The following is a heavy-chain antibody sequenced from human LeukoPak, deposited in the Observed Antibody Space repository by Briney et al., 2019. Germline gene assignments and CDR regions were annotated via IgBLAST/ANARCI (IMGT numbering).Heavy chain of an antibody. V-gene: IGHV4-39*01. Sequence: PSETLSLTCTVSGGSISSSSYYWGWIRQPPGKGLEWIGSIYYSGSTYYNPSLKSRVTISVDTSKNQFSLKLSSVTAADTAVYYCARLTTSSSWFVGSYFDYWGQGTLVTVSS. CDR2: IYYSGST. CDR3: ARLTTSSSWFVGSYFDY. CDR1: GGSISSSSYY. J-gene: IGHJ4*02. D-gene: IGHD6-13*01.